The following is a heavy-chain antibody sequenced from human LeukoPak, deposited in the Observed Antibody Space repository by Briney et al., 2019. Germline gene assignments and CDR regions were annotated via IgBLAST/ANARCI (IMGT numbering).Heavy chain of an antibody. CDR3: ARGATDTTRWFDP. CDR2: VSGGGGTT. D-gene: IGHD1-7*01. CDR1: GFTFSSYA. V-gene: IGHV3-23*01. Sequence: GGSLRLSCAASGFTFSSYAMSWVRQAPGKGLEWVSTVSGGGGTTYYADSVKGRFTISRDNAKNSPYLQMNGLRAEDTAAYYCARGATDTTRWFDPWGQGTLVTVSS. J-gene: IGHJ5*02.